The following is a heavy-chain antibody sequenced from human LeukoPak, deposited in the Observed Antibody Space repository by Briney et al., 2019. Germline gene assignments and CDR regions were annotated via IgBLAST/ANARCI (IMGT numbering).Heavy chain of an antibody. CDR2: ISDSGGST. CDR1: GFTFRNYA. V-gene: IGHV3-23*01. Sequence: GGSLRLSCAASGFTFRNYAMSWVRQAPGKGLEWVSLISDSGGSTYYSDSVKGRFTISRDNAKNSLYLQINSLRDEDTAMYYCARGDPLDYWGQGTLVTVSS. CDR3: ARGDPLDY. J-gene: IGHJ4*02.